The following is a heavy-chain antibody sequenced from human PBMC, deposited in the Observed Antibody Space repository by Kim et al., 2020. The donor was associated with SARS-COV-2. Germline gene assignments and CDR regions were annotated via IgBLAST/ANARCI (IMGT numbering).Heavy chain of an antibody. CDR3: ARALVVVPAAPLGWFDP. V-gene: IGHV4-34*01. CDR2: INHSGST. CDR1: GGSFSGYY. D-gene: IGHD2-2*01. Sequence: SETLSLTCAVYGGSFSGYYWSWIRQPPGKGLEWIGEINHSGSTNYNPSLKSRVTISVDTSKNQFSLKLSSVTAADTAVYYCARALVVVPAAPLGWFDPWGQGTLVTVSS. J-gene: IGHJ5*02.